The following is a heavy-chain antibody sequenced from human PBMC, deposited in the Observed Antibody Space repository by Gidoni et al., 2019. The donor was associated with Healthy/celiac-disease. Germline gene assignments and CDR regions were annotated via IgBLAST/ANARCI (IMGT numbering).Heavy chain of an antibody. V-gene: IGHV3-30*03. D-gene: IGHD3-22*01. CDR3: AGYDSSGYYYPWGFDY. Sequence: QVQLVESGGGVVQPGRSLRLSCAASGFTFSSYGMHWVRQAPGKGLEWVAVIAYDGSNKYYADSGKGRFTISRDNSKNTLYLQMNSLRAEDTAVYYCAGYDSSGYYYPWGFDYWGQGTLVTVSS. CDR2: IAYDGSNK. J-gene: IGHJ4*02. CDR1: GFTFSSYG.